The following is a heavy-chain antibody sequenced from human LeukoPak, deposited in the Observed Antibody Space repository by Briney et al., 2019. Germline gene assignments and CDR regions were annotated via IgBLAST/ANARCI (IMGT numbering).Heavy chain of an antibody. CDR1: GGTLSGYA. V-gene: IGHV1-69*05. D-gene: IGHD1-26*01. Sequence: SVKVSCKASGGTLSGYAISWVRQAPGQGLEWMGGIIPIYGTPHSAQKFQGRVTITTDESTSTAFMDLSSLRSEDTAVYYCARGKLGYYYYHLDGWGQGTLGTVSS. J-gene: IGHJ4*02. CDR2: IIPIYGTP. CDR3: ARGKLGYYYYHLDG.